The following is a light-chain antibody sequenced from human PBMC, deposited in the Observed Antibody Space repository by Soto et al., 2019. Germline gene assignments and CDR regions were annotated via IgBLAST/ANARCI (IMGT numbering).Light chain of an antibody. CDR3: QQHNYWPS. J-gene: IGKJ2*01. V-gene: IGKV3-15*01. CDR1: QSVGSN. Sequence: EIVMTQSPATLSVSPGERATLSCRTSQSVGSNLDWVQQKPGQAPRLLVYGASTRATGVPGRFSGSGSGTEFTLTITSLQSEDFAVYYCQQHNYWPSFGQGTKLEIK. CDR2: GAS.